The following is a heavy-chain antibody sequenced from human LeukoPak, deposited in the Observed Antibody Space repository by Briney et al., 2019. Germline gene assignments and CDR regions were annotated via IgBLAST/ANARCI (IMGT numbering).Heavy chain of an antibody. D-gene: IGHD3-22*01. J-gene: IGHJ4*02. V-gene: IGHV4-61*02. CDR2: IYTSWST. CDR1: GGSISSASYY. Sequence: SETLSLTRTVSGGSISSASYYWSWLRQPAGKGLEWIGRIYTSWSTNYNPSLKSRVTISVDTSKNQFSLKLSSVTAADTAVYYCASGYYYDSSGYLDWGQGTLVTVSS. CDR3: ASGYYYDSSGYLD.